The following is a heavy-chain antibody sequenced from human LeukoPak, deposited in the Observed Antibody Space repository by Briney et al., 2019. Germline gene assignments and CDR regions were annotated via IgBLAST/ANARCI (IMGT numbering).Heavy chain of an antibody. V-gene: IGHV3-7*01. CDR3: ARAWGGWLYYFDY. Sequence: GGSLRLSCAASGFTFSSYWMSWVRQAPGKGLEWVANIKQDGSEKYYVDSVKGRFTISRDNAKNSLYLQMNSLRAEDTAVYYCARAWGGWLYYFDYWGQGTLVTVSS. CDR1: GFTFSSYW. D-gene: IGHD6-19*01. CDR2: IKQDGSEK. J-gene: IGHJ4*02.